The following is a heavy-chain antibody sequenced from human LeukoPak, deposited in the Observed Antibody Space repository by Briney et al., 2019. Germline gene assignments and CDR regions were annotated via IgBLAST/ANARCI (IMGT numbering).Heavy chain of an antibody. V-gene: IGHV1-2*02. J-gene: IGHJ6*03. Sequence: ASVKVSCKASGYTFTGYYMHWVRQAPGQGLEWMGWINPNSGGTNYAQKFQGRVTMTRDTSISTAYMELSRLRSDDTAVYYCARDRIAAAGFSHYYYMDVWGKGTTVPVSS. CDR1: GYTFTGYY. CDR2: INPNSGGT. D-gene: IGHD6-13*01. CDR3: ARDRIAAAGFSHYYYMDV.